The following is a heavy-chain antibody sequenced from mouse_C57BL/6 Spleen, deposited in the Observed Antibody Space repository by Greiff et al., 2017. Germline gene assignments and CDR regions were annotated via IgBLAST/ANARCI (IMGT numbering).Heavy chain of an antibody. CDR1: GFTFNTYA. CDR3: VRGDWDGDFFDY. D-gene: IGHD4-1*01. J-gene: IGHJ2*01. Sequence: EVQLVESGGGLVQPKGSLKLSCAASGFTFNTYAMHWVRQAPGRGVEWVARIRSKSSNYATYYADSVKDRFTISRDDSQSMLYLQMNNLKTEDTAMYYCVRGDWDGDFFDYWGQGTTLTVSS. V-gene: IGHV10-3*01. CDR2: IRSKSSNYAT.